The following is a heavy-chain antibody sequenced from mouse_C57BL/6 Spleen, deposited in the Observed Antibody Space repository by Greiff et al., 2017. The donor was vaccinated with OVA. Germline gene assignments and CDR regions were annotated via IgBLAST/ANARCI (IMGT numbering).Heavy chain of an antibody. J-gene: IGHJ2*01. D-gene: IGHD1-1*01. Sequence: QVQLKQSGAELARPGASVKLSCKASGYTFTSYGISWVKQRTGQGLEWIGEIYPRSGNTYYNEKFKGKATLTADKSSSTAYMELRSLTSEDSAVYFCAREDNYDGLDDWGQGTTLTVSS. CDR3: AREDNYDGLDD. CDR1: GYTFTSYG. V-gene: IGHV1-81*01. CDR2: IYPRSGNT.